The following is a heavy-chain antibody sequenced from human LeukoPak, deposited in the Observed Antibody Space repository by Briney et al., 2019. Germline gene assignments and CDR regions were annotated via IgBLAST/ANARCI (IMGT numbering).Heavy chain of an antibody. D-gene: IGHD3-10*01. CDR2: INPNSGGT. V-gene: IGHV1-2*02. J-gene: IGHJ4*02. CDR1: GYTFTGYY. CDR3: ARDYYGSGSYLYY. Sequence: ASVKVSCNASGYTFTGYYMHWVRQAPGQGLEWMGWINPNSGGTNYAQKFQGRVTMTRDTSISTAYMELSRLRSDDTAVYYCARDYYGSGSYLYYWGQGTLVTVSS.